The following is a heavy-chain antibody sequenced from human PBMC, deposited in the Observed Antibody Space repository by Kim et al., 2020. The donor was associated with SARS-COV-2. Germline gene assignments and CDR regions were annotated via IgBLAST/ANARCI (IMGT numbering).Heavy chain of an antibody. Sequence: SETLSLTCTVSGGSISSSSYYWGWIRQPPGKGLEWIGSIYYSGSTYYNPSLKSRVTISVDTSKNQFSLKLSSVTAADTAVYYCARPARYYDSSAWFDPWG. CDR2: IYYSGST. V-gene: IGHV4-39*01. D-gene: IGHD3-22*01. J-gene: IGHJ5*02. CDR1: GGSISSSSYY. CDR3: ARPARYYDSSAWFDP.